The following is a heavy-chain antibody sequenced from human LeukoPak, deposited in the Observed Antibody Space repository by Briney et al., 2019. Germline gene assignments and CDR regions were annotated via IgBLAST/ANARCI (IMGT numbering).Heavy chain of an antibody. CDR3: ARIMSGRGRFVFDI. J-gene: IGHJ3*02. Sequence: SETLSLTCTVSGGSISSSTYYWSWIRQPPGKGLEWIGYIYYSGNTNYNPSLKSRVTISVDTSKNQFSLKLSSVTAADTAVYYCARIMSGRGRFVFDIWGQGTMVTVSS. CDR1: GGSISSSTYY. CDR2: IYYSGNT. D-gene: IGHD1-26*01. V-gene: IGHV4-61*01.